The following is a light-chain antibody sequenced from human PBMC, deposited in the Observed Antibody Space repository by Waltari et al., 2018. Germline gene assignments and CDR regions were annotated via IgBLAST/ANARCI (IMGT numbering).Light chain of an antibody. V-gene: IGKV1-12*01. CDR1: QSISSW. J-gene: IGKJ4*01. Sequence: ITCRASQSISSWLAWYQQKPGKAPNLLIYGASNLQSGVPSRFSGSGSGTDFTLTISSLQPEDFATYYCQQANSFPLFGGGTKVEIK. CDR2: GAS. CDR3: QQANSFPL.